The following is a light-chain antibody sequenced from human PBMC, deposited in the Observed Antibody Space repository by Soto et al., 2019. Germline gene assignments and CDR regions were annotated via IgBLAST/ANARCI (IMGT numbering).Light chain of an antibody. CDR2: DVT. V-gene: IGLV2-14*01. CDR3: SSYTGSSTYVV. Sequence: QSALTQPASVSGSPGQSITISCTGTSSDVGGYNYVSWYQQHPGKAPQLMIYDVTNRPSGVSNRFSGSKSGNTASLTISGLQAEDEADYYCSSYTGSSTYVVFGGGTRSPS. CDR1: SSDVGGYNY. J-gene: IGLJ2*01.